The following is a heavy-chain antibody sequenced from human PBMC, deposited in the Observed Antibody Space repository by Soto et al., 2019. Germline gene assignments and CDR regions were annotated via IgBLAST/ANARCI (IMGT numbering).Heavy chain of an antibody. D-gene: IGHD5-18*01. CDR2: IYHSGST. V-gene: IGHV4-30-2*01. CDR3: ARVGGYSYGLASDI. J-gene: IGHJ3*02. Sequence: LSLTCTVSGGSLSSGAYYWSWIRQHPGKGLEWIGYIYHSGSTYYNPSLKSRVTISVDRSKSQFSLKLSSVTAADTAVYYCARVGGYSYGLASDIWGKGKMVTV. CDR1: GGSLSSGAYY.